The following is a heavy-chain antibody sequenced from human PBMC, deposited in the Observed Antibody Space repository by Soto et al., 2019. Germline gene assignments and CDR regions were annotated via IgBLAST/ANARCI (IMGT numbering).Heavy chain of an antibody. D-gene: IGHD3-22*01. V-gene: IGHV5-51*01. J-gene: IGHJ3*02. CDR1: GYTFTNYW. CDR2: IYPGDSDT. Sequence: GESLKISCKGSGYTFTNYWIGWVRQMPGKGLEWMGIIYPGDSDTRYSPSFQGQVTISADKSISTAYLQWSSLKASDTAMYYCASPVYYYDSSGYYSAFDIWGQGTMVTVSS. CDR3: ASPVYYYDSSGYYSAFDI.